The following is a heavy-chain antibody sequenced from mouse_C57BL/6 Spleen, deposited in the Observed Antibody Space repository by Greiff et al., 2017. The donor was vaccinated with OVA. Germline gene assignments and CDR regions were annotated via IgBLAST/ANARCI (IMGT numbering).Heavy chain of an antibody. CDR2: INPSSGYT. D-gene: IGHD2-1*01. CDR3: ARRCGNYAYFDY. J-gene: IGHJ2*01. Sequence: QVQPQQSGAELARPGASVKMSCKASGYTFTSYTMHWVKQRPGQGLEWIGYINPSSGYTKYNQKFKDKATLTADKSSSTAYMQLSSLTSEDSAVYYCARRCGNYAYFDYWGQGTTLTVSS. CDR1: GYTFTSYT. V-gene: IGHV1-4*01.